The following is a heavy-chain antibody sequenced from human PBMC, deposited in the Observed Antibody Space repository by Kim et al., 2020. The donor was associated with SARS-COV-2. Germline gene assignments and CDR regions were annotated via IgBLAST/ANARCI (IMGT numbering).Heavy chain of an antibody. D-gene: IGHD6-19*01. J-gene: IGHJ4*02. CDR3: AREAVAGSFDY. Sequence: NTGYSQKFQARRSITRDTSATTAYLELSGLRSEDTAIYYCAREAVAGSFDYWGRGTLVTVSS. V-gene: IGHV1-3*01. CDR2: NT.